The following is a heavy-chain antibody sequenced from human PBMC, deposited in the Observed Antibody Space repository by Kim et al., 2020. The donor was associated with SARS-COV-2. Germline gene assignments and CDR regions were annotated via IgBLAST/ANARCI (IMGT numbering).Heavy chain of an antibody. Sequence: GGSLRLSCAASGFTFDDYAMHWVRQAPGKGLEWVSLISWDGGSTYYADSVKGRFTISRDNSKNSLYLQMNSLRAEDTALYYCAKGDYGGNSGGFDYWGQGTLVTVSS. CDR2: ISWDGGST. J-gene: IGHJ4*02. V-gene: IGHV3-43D*03. D-gene: IGHD4-17*01. CDR3: AKGDYGGNSGGFDY. CDR1: GFTFDDYA.